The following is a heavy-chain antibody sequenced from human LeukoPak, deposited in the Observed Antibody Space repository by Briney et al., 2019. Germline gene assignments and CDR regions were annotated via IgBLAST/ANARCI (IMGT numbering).Heavy chain of an antibody. Sequence: GGSLRLSCAASGFTFSSYSMNWVRQAPGKGLEWVSSISSSSSYIYYADSVKGRFTISRGNAKNSLYLQMNSLRAEDTAVYYCASLIYCTNGVCYDYWGQGTLVTVSS. CDR2: ISSSSSYI. D-gene: IGHD2-8*01. J-gene: IGHJ4*02. CDR1: GFTFSSYS. V-gene: IGHV3-21*01. CDR3: ASLIYCTNGVCYDY.